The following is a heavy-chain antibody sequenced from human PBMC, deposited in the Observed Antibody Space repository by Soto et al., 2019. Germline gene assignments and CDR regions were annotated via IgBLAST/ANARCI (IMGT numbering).Heavy chain of an antibody. V-gene: IGHV3-23*04. D-gene: IGHD2-15*01. J-gene: IGHJ4*02. Sequence: EVQLVESGGGLVQPGGSLRLSCAASGFIFSNYAMSWVRQAPGKGLEWVSSISGSGGTPYYADSVKGRFTISRDNSKNTLYLQMNSLRGEDTAIYDCANRSRALRTFEYWCQGTLVTVSS. CDR3: ANRSRALRTFEY. CDR1: GFIFSNYA. CDR2: ISGSGGTP.